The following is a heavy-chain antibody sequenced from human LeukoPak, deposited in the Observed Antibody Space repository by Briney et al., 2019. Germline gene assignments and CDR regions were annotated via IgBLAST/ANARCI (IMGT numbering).Heavy chain of an antibody. J-gene: IGHJ4*02. D-gene: IGHD3-10*01. V-gene: IGHV4-59*01. CDR1: GGSISSYY. CDR2: IYYSGST. Sequence: SETLSLICTVSGGSISSYYWSWIRQPPGKGLEWIGYIYYSGSTNYNPSLKSRVTISVDTSKNQFSLKLSSATAADTAVYYCATGQFGEFLFDYWGQGTLVTVSS. CDR3: ATGQFGEFLFDY.